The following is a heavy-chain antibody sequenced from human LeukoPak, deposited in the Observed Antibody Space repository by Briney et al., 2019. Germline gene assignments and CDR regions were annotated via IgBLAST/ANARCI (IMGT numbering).Heavy chain of an antibody. V-gene: IGHV1-8*01. CDR1: GYTFTSYD. CDR3: ARGLKPPWDSTDYHD. J-gene: IGHJ4*02. Sequence: ASVKVSCKASGYTFTSYDINWVRQATGQGLEWMGWMNPNSGNTGYAQKFQGRVTMTRNTSISTAYMELSSLRSEDTAVYYCARGLKPPWDSTDYHDWGQGTLVTVSS. CDR2: MNPNSGNT. D-gene: IGHD2-2*01.